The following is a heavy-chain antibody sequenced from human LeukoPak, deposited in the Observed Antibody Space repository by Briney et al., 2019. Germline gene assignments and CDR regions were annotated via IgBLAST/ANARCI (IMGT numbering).Heavy chain of an antibody. CDR1: GGTFSSYA. V-gene: IGHV1-69*13. CDR2: IIPIFGTA. Sequence: SVKVSCKASGGTFSSYAISWVRQAPGQGLEWMGGIIPIFGTANYAQKFQGRVTITADESTSTAYMELSSLRSEDTAVYYCAIASSGAAADYYFDYWGQGTLVTVSS. J-gene: IGHJ4*02. CDR3: AIASSGAAADYYFDY. D-gene: IGHD6-13*01.